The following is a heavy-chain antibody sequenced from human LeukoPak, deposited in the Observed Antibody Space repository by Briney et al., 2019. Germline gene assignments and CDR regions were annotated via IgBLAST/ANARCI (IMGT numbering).Heavy chain of an antibody. V-gene: IGHV3-30*18. CDR2: ISYDGSNK. Sequence: PGGSLRLSCAASGFTFSSYWMSWVRQAPGKGLEWVAVISYDGSNKYYADSVKGRFTISRDNSKNTLYLQMNSLRAEDTAVYYCAKDLGYSSGWYIDYWGQGTLVTISS. CDR3: AKDLGYSSGWYIDY. J-gene: IGHJ4*02. CDR1: GFTFSSYW. D-gene: IGHD6-19*01.